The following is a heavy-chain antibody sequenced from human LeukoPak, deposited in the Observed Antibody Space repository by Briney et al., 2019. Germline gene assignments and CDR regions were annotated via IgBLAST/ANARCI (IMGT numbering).Heavy chain of an antibody. Sequence: GGSLRLSCAASGFTFTSYGMHWVRQAPGKGLEWVANIKQDGSEKYYVDSVKGRFTISRDNAKNSLYLQMNSLRAEDTAVYYCARRTIAADGYFYFDCTGPGTQVTVSS. J-gene: IGHJ4*02. V-gene: IGHV3-7*01. CDR3: ARRTIAADGYFYFDC. D-gene: IGHD6-13*01. CDR2: IKQDGSEK. CDR1: GFTFTSYG.